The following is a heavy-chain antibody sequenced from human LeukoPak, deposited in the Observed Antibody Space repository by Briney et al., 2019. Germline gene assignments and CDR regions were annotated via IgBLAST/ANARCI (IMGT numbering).Heavy chain of an antibody. D-gene: IGHD6-13*01. CDR1: GYTFTSYY. CDR2: INPSGGTT. J-gene: IGHJ4*02. V-gene: IGHV1-46*01. Sequence: ASVKVSCKASGYTFTSYYVHWVRQAPGQGLEWMGIINPSGGTTSYAQKFQGRVTMTRDTSTGTVYMELSSLRSEDTAIYYCARARVAAAGTEGCGYWGQGTLVIVSS. CDR3: ARARVAAAGTEGCGY.